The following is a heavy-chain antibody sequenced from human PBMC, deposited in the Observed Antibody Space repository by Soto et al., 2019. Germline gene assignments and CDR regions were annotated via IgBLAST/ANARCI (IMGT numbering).Heavy chain of an antibody. CDR1: GFTFSSYG. D-gene: IGHD6-19*01. V-gene: IGHV3-33*01. CDR2: IWYDGSNK. CDR3: ARAVALPPGSFDY. Sequence: QVQLVESGGGVVQPGRSLRLSCAASGFTFSSYGMHWVRQAPGKGLEWVAVIWYDGSNKYYADSVKGRFTISRDNSKNTLYLQMNSLRAEDTAVYYCARAVALPPGSFDYWGQGTLVTVSS. J-gene: IGHJ4*02.